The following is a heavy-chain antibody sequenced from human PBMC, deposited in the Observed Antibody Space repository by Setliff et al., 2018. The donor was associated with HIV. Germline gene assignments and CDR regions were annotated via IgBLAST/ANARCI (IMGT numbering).Heavy chain of an antibody. D-gene: IGHD6-25*01. CDR1: GFSLNTNELG. V-gene: IGHV2-5*02. CDR2: IYWDDDK. CDR3: ARTGYSSGWGGAYFYYYMDV. Sequence: SGPTLVNPTQTLTLTCTFSGFSLNTNELGVGWIRLPPGKALEWLAVIYWDDDKRYSPPLKSRLTVTKDNSKNQVVLIMTNMDPVDTGTYYCARTGYSSGWGGAYFYYYMDVWGKGTTVTVSS. J-gene: IGHJ6*03.